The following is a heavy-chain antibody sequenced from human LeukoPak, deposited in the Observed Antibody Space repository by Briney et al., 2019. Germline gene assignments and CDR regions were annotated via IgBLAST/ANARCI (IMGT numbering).Heavy chain of an antibody. V-gene: IGHV3-21*01. J-gene: IGHJ4*02. D-gene: IGHD3-10*01. CDR3: ARDVDGSGNYGFDW. CDR1: GFTFSSYS. CDR2: ISTSSTYR. Sequence: PGGSLRLSCAASGFTFSSYSMSWVRPAPGEGLEWVSGISTSSTYRLYADSVKGRFTISRDNAKSSLYLEMNSLRAEDTAVYYCARDVDGSGNYGFDWWGQGILVTVSS.